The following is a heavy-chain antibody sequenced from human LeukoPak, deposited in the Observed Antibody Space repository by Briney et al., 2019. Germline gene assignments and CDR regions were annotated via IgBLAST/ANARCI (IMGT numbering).Heavy chain of an antibody. Sequence: SETLSLTCTVSNGSISSYYWTWIRQPPGMGLEWIGYIFFGGGTRYNSSLQSRVIISVDTSKNQFSLKLSSVTAADTAVYYCVRHDYVSGTPPNWGQGTLVTVSS. D-gene: IGHD3-16*01. J-gene: IGHJ4*02. CDR3: VRHDYVSGTPPN. V-gene: IGHV4-59*08. CDR2: IFFGGGT. CDR1: NGSISSYY.